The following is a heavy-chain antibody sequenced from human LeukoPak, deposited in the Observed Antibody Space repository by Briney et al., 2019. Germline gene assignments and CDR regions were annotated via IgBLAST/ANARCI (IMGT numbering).Heavy chain of an antibody. D-gene: IGHD6-19*01. Sequence: GGSLRLSCAASGFTFSNAWMSWVRQAPGKGLEWVGRIKSKTGGGTTDYAAPVKGRFTISRDDSKNTLYLQMNSLKTEDTAVYYCTTAVADYWGQGTLVTVSS. J-gene: IGHJ4*02. V-gene: IGHV3-15*01. CDR2: IKSKTGGGTT. CDR3: TTAVADY. CDR1: GFTFSNAW.